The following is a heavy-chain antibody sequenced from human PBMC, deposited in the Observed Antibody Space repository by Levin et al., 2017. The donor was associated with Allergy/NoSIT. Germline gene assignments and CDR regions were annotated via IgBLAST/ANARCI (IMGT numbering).Heavy chain of an antibody. CDR2: IDWNSGSR. CDR3: AKASGRGVGGVIAWLDH. D-gene: IGHD3-16*02. J-gene: IGHJ5*02. Sequence: SLKISCAASGFIFDDYAMHWVRQVPGKGLEWVSGIDWNSGSRGYVDSVKGRFTISRDNAKNFLYLQMNSLRAEDTAFYYCAKASGRGVGGVIAWLDHWGQGVLVSVSS. CDR1: GFIFDDYA. V-gene: IGHV3-9*01.